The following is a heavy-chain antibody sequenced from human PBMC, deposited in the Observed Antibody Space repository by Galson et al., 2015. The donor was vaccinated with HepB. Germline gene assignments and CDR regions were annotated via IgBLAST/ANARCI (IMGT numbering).Heavy chain of an antibody. V-gene: IGHV1-46*01. CDR3: ARVPSPLYSGYGGNYYYYGMDV. J-gene: IGHJ6*02. D-gene: IGHD5-12*01. Sequence: SVKVSCKASGYTFTSYYTHWVRQAPGQGLEWMGIIHPSDGSTNYAQKFQGRVTMTTDTSTSTVYMELSSLTSEDTAVYYCARVPSPLYSGYGGNYYYYGMDVWGQGTTVTVSS. CDR1: GYTFTSYY. CDR2: IHPSDGST.